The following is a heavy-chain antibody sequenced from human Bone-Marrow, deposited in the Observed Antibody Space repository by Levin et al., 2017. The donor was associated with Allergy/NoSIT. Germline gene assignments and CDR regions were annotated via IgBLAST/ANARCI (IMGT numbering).Heavy chain of an antibody. J-gene: IGHJ4*02. CDR2: IYYSGST. CDR1: GGSISSSSYY. V-gene: IGHV4-39*07. Sequence: SQTLSLTSTVSGGSISSSSYYWGWIRQPPGKGLEWIGSIYYSGSTYYNPSLKSRVTISVDTSKNQFSLKLSSVTAADTAVYYCATSSHRFDYWGQGTLVTVSS. CDR3: ATSSHRFDY.